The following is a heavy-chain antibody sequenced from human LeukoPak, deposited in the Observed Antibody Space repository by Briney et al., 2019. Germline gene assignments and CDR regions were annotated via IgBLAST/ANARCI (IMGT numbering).Heavy chain of an antibody. CDR3: ARGVSGTCYCYYMVV. V-gene: IGHV1-18*01. CDR2: VSACNSNT. J-gene: IGHJ6*03. D-gene: IGHD6-19*01. Sequence: ASVTVSCKASGYTFTSYGFSWVRQDPAQALEWVGVVSACNSNTSDAQKLQGRGTMTTDPSTSTAYMELRSLRSDDTAVYYCARGVSGTCYCYYMVVWGKGTTVTVSS. CDR1: GYTFTSYG.